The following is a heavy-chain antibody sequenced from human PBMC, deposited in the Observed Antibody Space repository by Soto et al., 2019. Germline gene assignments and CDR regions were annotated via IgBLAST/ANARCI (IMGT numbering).Heavy chain of an antibody. CDR3: AASRGYCSGGSCYAWVFDS. CDR2: IYYSGRT. J-gene: IGHJ4*02. CDR1: GASINSYY. D-gene: IGHD2-15*01. V-gene: IGHV4-59*01. Sequence: QVQLQESGPGLVKPSETLSLTCTVSGASINSYYWSWIRQPPGKGLEWIGYIYYSGRTNYSPSLKRRVTISGDTSRNQFSLELSSVTAADTAVYYRAASRGYCSGGSCYAWVFDSWGQGTLVTVSS.